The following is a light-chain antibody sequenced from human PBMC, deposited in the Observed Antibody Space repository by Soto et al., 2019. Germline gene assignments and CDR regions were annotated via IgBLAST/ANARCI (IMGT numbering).Light chain of an antibody. V-gene: IGKV3-20*01. Sequence: ETVMTQSPATLSVSPWERATLSCRASQSVSSDYLVWYQQKPGQAPRLLIYGASSRATGIPDRFSGSGSGTDFTLTISRLEPEDFAVYYCQHYGNTPPSVTFGPGTKVDIK. CDR1: QSVSSDY. J-gene: IGKJ3*01. CDR3: QHYGNTPPSVT. CDR2: GAS.